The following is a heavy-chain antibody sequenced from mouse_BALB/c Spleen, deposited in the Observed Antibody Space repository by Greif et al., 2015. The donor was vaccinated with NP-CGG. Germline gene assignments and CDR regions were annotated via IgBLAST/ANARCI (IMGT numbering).Heavy chain of an antibody. Sequence: QVQLQQSGAELAKPGASVKMSCKASGYTFTSYWMHWVKQRPGQGLEWIGYINPSTGYTEYNQKFKDKATLTADKSSSTAYTQLSSLTSEDSAVYYCANYGNYFDYWGQGTTLTVSS. D-gene: IGHD2-1*01. J-gene: IGHJ2*01. CDR3: ANYGNYFDY. CDR1: GYTFTSYW. V-gene: IGHV1-7*01. CDR2: INPSTGYT.